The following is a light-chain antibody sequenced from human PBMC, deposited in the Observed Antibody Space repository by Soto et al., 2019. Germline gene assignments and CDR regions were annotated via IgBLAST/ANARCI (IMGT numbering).Light chain of an antibody. CDR2: KAS. CDR3: QHYNSYSEA. CDR1: QTISSW. V-gene: IGKV1-5*03. J-gene: IGKJ1*01. Sequence: DIQMTQSPSTLSGSPGDRVTITCRASQTISSWLAWYQQKPGKAPKLLIYKASTLTSGVPSRFSGSGSGTEFTLTISSLQPDDFATYYCQHYNSYSEAFGQGTKVDIK.